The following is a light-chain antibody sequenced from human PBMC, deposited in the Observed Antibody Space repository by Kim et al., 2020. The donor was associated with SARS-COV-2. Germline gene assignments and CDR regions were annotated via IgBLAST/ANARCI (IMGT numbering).Light chain of an antibody. CDR1: QSVSSN. CDR2: CAS. J-gene: IGKJ2*01. Sequence: SPGERAPLSCRASQSVSSNLAWYQQKPGQAPRLLIYCASTRATGIPARFSCSGSCTEFTLTISSLQSEDFAVYYCQQYNNWPPDYTFGQGTKLEI. V-gene: IGKV3-15*01. CDR3: QQYNNWPPDYT.